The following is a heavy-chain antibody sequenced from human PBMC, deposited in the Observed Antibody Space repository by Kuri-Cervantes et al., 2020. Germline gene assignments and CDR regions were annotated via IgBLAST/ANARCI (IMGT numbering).Heavy chain of an antibody. D-gene: IGHD6-19*01. J-gene: IGHJ4*02. CDR2: ISGSGGST. CDR1: GFTFSSYW. V-gene: IGHV3-23*01. CDR3: AKRRGKTVAGPDLDY. Sequence: GESLKTSCAASGFTFSSYWMHWVRQAPGKGLVWVSAISGSGGSTYYADSVKGRFTISRDNSRNTLYLQMNSLRDEDTAVYYCAKRRGKTVAGPDLDYWGQGTLVTVSS.